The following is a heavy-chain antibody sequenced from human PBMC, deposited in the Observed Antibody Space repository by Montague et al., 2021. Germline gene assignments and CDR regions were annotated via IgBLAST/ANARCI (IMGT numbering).Heavy chain of an antibody. V-gene: IGHV4-59*08. CDR2: IYHSGST. Sequence: SETLSLTCTVSGGSISGYYWTWIRQPPGKGLEWIGVIYHSGSTNYNPSLKSRVTISVDTSKNQFSLNLSSVTAADTAVYYCAKQALTRYCTSTTCFGAGLDIWGQGTMVTVSS. CDR3: AKQALTRYCTSTTCFGAGLDI. CDR1: GGSISGYY. D-gene: IGHD2-2*01. J-gene: IGHJ3*02.